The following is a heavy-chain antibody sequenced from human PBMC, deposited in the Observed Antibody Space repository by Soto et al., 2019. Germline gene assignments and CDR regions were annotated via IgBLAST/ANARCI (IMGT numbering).Heavy chain of an antibody. J-gene: IGHJ6*02. CDR3: AAGIAAAGPGTNYYYYYGMDV. CDR2: IVVGSGNT. Sequence: SVKVSCTASGFTFTSSAVQWVRQARGQRLEWIGWIVVGSGNTNYAQKFQERVTITRDMSTSTAYMELSSLRSEDTAVYYCAAGIAAAGPGTNYYYYYGMDVWGQGTTVTVSS. V-gene: IGHV1-58*01. CDR1: GFTFTSSA. D-gene: IGHD6-13*01.